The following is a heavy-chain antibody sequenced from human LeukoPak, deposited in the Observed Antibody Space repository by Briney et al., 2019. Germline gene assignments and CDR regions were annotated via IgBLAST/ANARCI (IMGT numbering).Heavy chain of an antibody. V-gene: IGHV3-7*04. J-gene: IGHJ3*01. CDR3: VRAGMPYGFDV. Sequence: GGSLRLSCATSGFTFKTYWMTWVRQAPGTGLDWVATIKPDATEKNYVDSVKGRFTISRDNANNLLYLQLDSLRADDTAVYYCVRAGMPYGFDVWGQGIMVTVSS. CDR2: IKPDATEK. D-gene: IGHD1-1*01. CDR1: GFTFKTYW.